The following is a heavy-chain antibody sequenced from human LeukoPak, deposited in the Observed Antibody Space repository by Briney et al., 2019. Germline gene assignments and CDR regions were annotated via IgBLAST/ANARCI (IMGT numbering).Heavy chain of an antibody. V-gene: IGHV4-61*01. Sequence: PSETLSLTCTVSGGTITNTKYYWSWIRQPPGKGLEWIGYIYYSGSTNYNPSLKSRVTISVDTSKNQFSLKLSSVTAADTAVYYCARMVVPAAIRQHNWFDPWGQGTLVTVSS. CDR1: GGTITNTKYY. D-gene: IGHD2-2*01. CDR2: IYYSGST. CDR3: ARMVVPAAIRQHNWFDP. J-gene: IGHJ5*02.